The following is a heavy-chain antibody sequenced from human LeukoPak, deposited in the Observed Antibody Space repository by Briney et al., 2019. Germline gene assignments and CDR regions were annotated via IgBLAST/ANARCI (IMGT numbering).Heavy chain of an antibody. CDR3: ATYSSLNAREFQH. Sequence: GGSLRLSCAASGFTFSSYGMHWVRQAPGKGLEWVVFIRYDGSNKYYADSVKGRFTISRDNSKNTLYLQMNSLRAEDTAVYCCATYSSLNAREFQHWGQGTLVTVSS. J-gene: IGHJ1*01. D-gene: IGHD3-22*01. CDR1: GFTFSSYG. CDR2: IRYDGSNK. V-gene: IGHV3-30*02.